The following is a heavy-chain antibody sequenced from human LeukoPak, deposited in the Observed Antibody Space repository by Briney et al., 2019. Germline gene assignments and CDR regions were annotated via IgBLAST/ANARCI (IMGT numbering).Heavy chain of an antibody. J-gene: IGHJ6*02. CDR3: AGSGPMQEVGPPDYKYYGLDV. V-gene: IGHV4-59*01. D-gene: IGHD1-26*01. CDR1: GGSISSYY. CDR2: VYYTGTT. Sequence: KASETLSLTCTVSGGSISSYYWTWVRQPPGKGVEWLGYVYYTGTTKVNPSLRGRVTISLDTSKSQFSLDLRAVSPADTAVYYCAGSGPMQEVGPPDYKYYGLDVWGQGTTVVVSS.